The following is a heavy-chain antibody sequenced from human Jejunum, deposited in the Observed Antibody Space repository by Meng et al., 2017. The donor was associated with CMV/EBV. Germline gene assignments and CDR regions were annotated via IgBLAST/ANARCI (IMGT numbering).Heavy chain of an antibody. CDR2: ISRDGSKD. CDR1: SYL. CDR3: TRTISVSVAGAVVPGESDS. Sequence: SYLMGWVRQAPGKGPEWVARISRDGSKDYYVDSVKGRFTIARDNAKNSLFLELSSLRAEDTAVYYCTRTISVSVAGAVVPGESDSWGQGTQVTVSS. D-gene: IGHD2-15*01. J-gene: IGHJ4*02. V-gene: IGHV3-7*01.